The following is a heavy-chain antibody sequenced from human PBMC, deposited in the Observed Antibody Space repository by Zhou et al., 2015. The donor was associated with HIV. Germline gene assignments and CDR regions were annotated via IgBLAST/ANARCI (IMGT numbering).Heavy chain of an antibody. CDR1: GGTFSGSD. CDR3: ATDDIGGYHSFNY. D-gene: IGHD3-22*01. Sequence: QVQLVQSGTEVRKPGSSVKVSCKASGGTFSGSDISWVRQAPGQGLEWMGWINGDNGKTRYAQKFQGRVTLTTDRSTKTAFMELMYLRSDDAATYYCATDDIGGYHSFNYWGQGTRVSVSS. CDR2: INGDNGKT. V-gene: IGHV1-18*01. J-gene: IGHJ4*02.